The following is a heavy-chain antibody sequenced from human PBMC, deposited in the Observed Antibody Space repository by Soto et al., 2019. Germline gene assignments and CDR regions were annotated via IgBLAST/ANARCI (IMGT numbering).Heavy chain of an antibody. CDR3: ARPRRGSSSAGYDY. CDR1: GGSISSSSYY. V-gene: IGHV4-39*01. CDR2: IYYSGST. Sequence: KPSETLSLTCTVSGGSISSSSYYWGWIRQPPGKGLEWIGSIYYSGSTYYNPSLKSRVTISVDTSKNQFSLKLSSVTAADTAVYYCARPRRGSSSAGYDYWGQGTLVTVSS. J-gene: IGHJ4*02. D-gene: IGHD6-6*01.